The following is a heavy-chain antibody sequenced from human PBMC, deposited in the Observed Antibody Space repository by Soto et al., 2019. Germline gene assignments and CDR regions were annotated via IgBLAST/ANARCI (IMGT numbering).Heavy chain of an antibody. V-gene: IGHV3-21*06. J-gene: IGHJ3*01. CDR2: IGSRGSSYR. CDR3: ARDLEAADVFDF. CDR1: GLTFNNYN. D-gene: IGHD6-13*01. Sequence: EVQLVESGGDLVKPGGSLRLSCAVSGLTFNNYNMNWVRQAPGKGLEWVASIGSRGSSYRYYADPVKGRFTISRDIAKNSLSLQMDSLRVDDTGVYYCARDLEAADVFDFWGQGTMVTVSS.